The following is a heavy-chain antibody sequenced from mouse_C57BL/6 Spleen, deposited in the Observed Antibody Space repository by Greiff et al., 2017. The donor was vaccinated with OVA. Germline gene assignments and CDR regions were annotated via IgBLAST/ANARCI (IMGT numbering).Heavy chain of an antibody. Sequence: VKLMESDAELVKPGASVKISCKVSGYTFTDHTIHWMKQRPEQGLEWIGYIYPRDGSTKYNEKFKGKATLTADKSSSTAYMQLNSLTSEDSAVYFCARYDYDEGYFDYWGQGTTLTVSS. CDR1: GYTFTDHT. CDR2: IYPRDGST. D-gene: IGHD2-4*01. CDR3: ARYDYDEGYFDY. J-gene: IGHJ2*01. V-gene: IGHV1-78*01.